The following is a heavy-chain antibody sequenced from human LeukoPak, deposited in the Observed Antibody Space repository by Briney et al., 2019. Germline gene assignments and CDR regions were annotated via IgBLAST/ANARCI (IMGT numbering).Heavy chain of an antibody. CDR3: ARRYYYDSSGPFDY. CDR1: GFTISSYA. J-gene: IGHJ4*02. V-gene: IGHV3-23*01. CDR2: ISGSGGST. D-gene: IGHD3-22*01. Sequence: PGGSLRLSCAASGFTISSYAMSWVRQAPGKGLEWVSVISGSGGSTFYADSVKGRFTISRDNSKNTLYLQMNSLRAEDTAVYYCARRYYYDSSGPFDYWGQGTLVTVSS.